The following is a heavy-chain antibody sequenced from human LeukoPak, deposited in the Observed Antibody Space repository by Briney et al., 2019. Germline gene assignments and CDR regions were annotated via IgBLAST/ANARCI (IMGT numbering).Heavy chain of an antibody. CDR1: GYTFTNYG. Sequence: ASVKVSCKTSGYTFTNYGISWVRQAPGKGLEWMGGFDPEDGETIYAQKFQGRVTMTEDTSTDTAYMELSSLRSEDTAVYYCATSFRGYDYESYFDYWGQGTLVTVSS. D-gene: IGHD5-12*01. CDR2: FDPEDGET. CDR3: ATSFRGYDYESYFDY. V-gene: IGHV1-24*01. J-gene: IGHJ4*02.